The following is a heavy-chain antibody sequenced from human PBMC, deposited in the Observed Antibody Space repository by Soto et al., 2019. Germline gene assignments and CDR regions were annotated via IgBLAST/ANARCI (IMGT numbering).Heavy chain of an antibody. CDR2: LNSDGSST. V-gene: IGHV3-74*01. D-gene: IGHD5-12*01. Sequence: GGSLRLSCAASGFTFSTYWMHWVRQAPGKGLVWVSRLNSDGSSTSYADSVKGRFTISRDTAKNTLYLQMSGLRVDDTAVYYCARDPKRRDGYNFDPWGRGALVTVSS. CDR3: ARDPKRRDGYNFDP. J-gene: IGHJ5*02. CDR1: GFTFSTYW.